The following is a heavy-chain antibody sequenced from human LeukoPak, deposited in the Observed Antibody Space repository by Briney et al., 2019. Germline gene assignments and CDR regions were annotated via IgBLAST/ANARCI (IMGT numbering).Heavy chain of an antibody. CDR2: ISSSSYI. Sequence: GGSLRLSCAASGFTFSSYSMNWVRQAPGKGLEWVSSISSSSYIYYADSVKGRFTISRDNAKNSLYLQMNSLRAEDTAVYYCARDETVTNYYGMDVWGQGTTVTVSS. D-gene: IGHD4-17*01. CDR1: GFTFSSYS. J-gene: IGHJ6*02. V-gene: IGHV3-21*01. CDR3: ARDETVTNYYGMDV.